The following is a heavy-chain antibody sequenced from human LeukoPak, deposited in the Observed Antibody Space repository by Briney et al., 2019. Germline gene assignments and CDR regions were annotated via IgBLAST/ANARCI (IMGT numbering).Heavy chain of an antibody. CDR2: ISYDGSNK. D-gene: IGHD3-3*01. CDR3: AKDLDDFWSGYPPWA. V-gene: IGHV3-30-3*01. Sequence: GGSLRLSCAASGFTFSSYAMHWVRQAPGKGLEWVAVISYDGSNKYYADSVKGRFTISRDNSKNTLYLQMNSLRAEDTAVYYCAKDLDDFWSGYPPWAWGQGTTVTVSS. J-gene: IGHJ6*02. CDR1: GFTFSSYA.